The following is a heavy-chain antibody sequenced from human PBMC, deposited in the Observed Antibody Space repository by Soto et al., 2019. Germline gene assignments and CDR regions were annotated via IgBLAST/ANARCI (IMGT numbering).Heavy chain of an antibody. CDR3: ARDQNYYDSSDFDY. D-gene: IGHD3-22*01. CDR1: GFTFSSYA. V-gene: IGHV3-30-3*01. J-gene: IGHJ4*02. Sequence: GGSLRLSCAASGFTFSSYAMHWVRQAPGKGLEWVAVISYDGSNKYYADSVKGRFTISRDNSKNTLYLQMNSLRAEDTAVYYCARDQNYYDSSDFDYWGQGTLVTVSS. CDR2: ISYDGSNK.